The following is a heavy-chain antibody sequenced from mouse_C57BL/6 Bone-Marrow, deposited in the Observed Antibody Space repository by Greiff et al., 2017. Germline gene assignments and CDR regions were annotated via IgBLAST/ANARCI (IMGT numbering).Heavy chain of an antibody. CDR2: IYPRSGNT. CDR1: GYTFTSYG. J-gene: IGHJ2*01. D-gene: IGHD1-1*01. V-gene: IGHV1-81*01. CDR3: ARKDYYYCSSYFDY. Sequence: VQLLQSGAELARPGASVKLSCKASGYTFTSYGISWVKQRTGQGLEWLGEIYPRSGNTYYHEKFKGRATLTADKSSSTEYMDLSRLTSEDSAVYFCARKDYYYCSSYFDYWGQGTTLTVSS.